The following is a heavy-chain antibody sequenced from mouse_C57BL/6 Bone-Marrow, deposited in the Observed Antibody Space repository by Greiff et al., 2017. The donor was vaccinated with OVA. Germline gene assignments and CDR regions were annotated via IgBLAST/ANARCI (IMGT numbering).Heavy chain of an antibody. J-gene: IGHJ3*01. D-gene: IGHD2-4*01. CDR1: GFTFSSYG. CDR2: ISSGGSYT. CDR3: ARRYYYYYLFAY. Sequence: EVKLVESGGDLVKPGGSLKLSCAASGFTFSSYGMSWVRQTPDKRLEWVATISSGGSYTYYPDSVKGQFTISRDNAKNTLYLQMSSLKSEDTAMYYCARRYYYYYLFAYWGQGTLVTVSA. V-gene: IGHV5-6*02.